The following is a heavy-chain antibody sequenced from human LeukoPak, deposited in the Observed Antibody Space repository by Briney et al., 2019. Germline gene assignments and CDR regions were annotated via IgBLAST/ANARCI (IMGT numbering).Heavy chain of an antibody. CDR2: IRTNSFGGTA. V-gene: IGHV3-49*03. D-gene: IGHD5-18*01. Sequence: GGSLRLSCTASGFTFGDSAMNWFRQAPGKGLEWVGFIRTNSFGGTAEYAASVKGRFSISRDDSKSIAYLLMNTLKIEDTAVYFCSREGVGYSCGQYWGQGTLVTVSS. J-gene: IGHJ4*02. CDR1: GFTFGDSA. CDR3: SREGVGYSCGQY.